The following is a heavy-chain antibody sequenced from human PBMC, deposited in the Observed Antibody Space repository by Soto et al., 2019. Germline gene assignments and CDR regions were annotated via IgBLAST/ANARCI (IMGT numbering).Heavy chain of an antibody. V-gene: IGHV4-30-4*01. CDR2: ISYSGST. Sequence: NPSETLSLTCTVSGGSIRSGDYYWSWIRQPPGKGLEWTGHISYSGSTYYNPSLKSRLAISLDTSKNQFSLNLRSVTAADTAVYYCARAWQWLVFHWGQGIPVTVSS. CDR3: ARAWQWLVFH. D-gene: IGHD6-19*01. CDR1: GGSIRSGDYY. J-gene: IGHJ4*02.